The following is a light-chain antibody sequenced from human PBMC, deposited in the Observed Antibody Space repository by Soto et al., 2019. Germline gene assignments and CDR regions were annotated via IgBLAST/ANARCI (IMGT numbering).Light chain of an antibody. V-gene: IGLV2-14*01. CDR1: SSDVGSYNS. J-gene: IGLJ2*01. CDR2: DVS. CDR3: GSYTSSSTLV. Sequence: QSALTQPASVSGSPGQSITISCTGTSSDVGSYNSVSWYQQHPGKAPKVMIYDVSNRSSGVSNRFSGSKSGNTASLTISGLQAEDEADYYCGSYTSSSTLVFGGGTKVTVL.